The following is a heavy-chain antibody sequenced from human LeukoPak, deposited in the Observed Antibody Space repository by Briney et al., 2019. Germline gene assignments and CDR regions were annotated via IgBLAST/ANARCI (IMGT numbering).Heavy chain of an antibody. CDR2: IIPIFGTA. CDR1: GGTFSSYP. Sequence: SVKVSCKASGGTFSSYPISWVRQAPGQGLEWMGGIIPIFGTANYAQKFQGRVTITADESTSTAYMELSSLRSEDTAVYYCARDGYYGSGGHRSAWFDPWGQGTLVTVSS. D-gene: IGHD3-10*01. CDR3: ARDGYYGSGGHRSAWFDP. J-gene: IGHJ5*02. V-gene: IGHV1-69*13.